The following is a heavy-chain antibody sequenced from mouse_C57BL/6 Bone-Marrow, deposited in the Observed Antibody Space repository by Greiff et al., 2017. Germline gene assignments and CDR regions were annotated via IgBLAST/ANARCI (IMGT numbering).Heavy chain of an antibody. V-gene: IGHV1-81*01. Sequence: QVQLKESGAELARPGASVKLSCKASGYTFTSYGISWVKQRTGQGLEWIGEIYPRSGNTYYNEKFKGKATLTADKSSSTAYMELRSLTSEDSAVYFCARSRLGGDYYAMDYWGQGTSVTVSS. CDR1: GYTFTSYG. CDR2: IYPRSGNT. CDR3: ARSRLGGDYYAMDY. J-gene: IGHJ4*01. D-gene: IGHD4-1*01.